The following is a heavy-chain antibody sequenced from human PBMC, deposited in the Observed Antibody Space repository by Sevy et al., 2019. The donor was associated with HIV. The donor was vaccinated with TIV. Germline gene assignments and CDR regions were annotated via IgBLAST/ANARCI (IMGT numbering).Heavy chain of an antibody. CDR3: ARDNLLPIMVSMVRGALSYYFDY. V-gene: IGHV3-33*01. D-gene: IGHD3-10*01. CDR2: IWYDGINR. J-gene: IGHJ4*02. CDR1: GFTFSSYG. Sequence: GGSLRLSCAASGFTFSSYGMHWVRQAPGNGLEWVAVIWYDGINRYYADSVKGRFTISRDNSKNTLYLQMNSLRAEDTAVYYCARDNLLPIMVSMVRGALSYYFDYWGQGTLVTVSS.